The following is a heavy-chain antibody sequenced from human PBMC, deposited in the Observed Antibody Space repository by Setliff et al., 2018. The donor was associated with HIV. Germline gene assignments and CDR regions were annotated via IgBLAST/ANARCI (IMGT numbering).Heavy chain of an antibody. V-gene: IGHV4-39*07. Sequence: SETLSLTCTVSRGSISSGGYYWSWIRQPPGKGLEWIGSIYYSGSTYYNPSPKSRVTISLDTSKMQFSLRLTSVTAADTAVYYCATLDPSGGNFLAYWGQGTLVTVSS. CDR1: RGSISSGGYY. CDR3: ATLDPSGGNFLAY. CDR2: IYYSGST. J-gene: IGHJ4*02. D-gene: IGHD2-21*02.